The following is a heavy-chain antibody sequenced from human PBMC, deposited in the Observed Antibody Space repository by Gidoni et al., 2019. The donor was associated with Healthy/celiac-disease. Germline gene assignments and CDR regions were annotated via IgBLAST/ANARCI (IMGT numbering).Heavy chain of an antibody. Sequence: GGTFSSYAISWVRQAPGQGLEWMGGIIPIFGTANYAQKFQGRVTITADESTSTAYMELSSLRSEDTAVYYCAGALYYDILTGYSHYYYGMDVWGQGTTVTVSS. J-gene: IGHJ6*02. CDR1: GGTFSSYA. V-gene: IGHV1-69*01. CDR2: IIPIFGTA. CDR3: AGALYYDILTGYSHYYYGMDV. D-gene: IGHD3-9*01.